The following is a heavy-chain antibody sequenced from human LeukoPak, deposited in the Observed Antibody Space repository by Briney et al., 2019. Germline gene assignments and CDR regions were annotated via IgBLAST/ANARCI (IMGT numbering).Heavy chain of an antibody. Sequence: GGSLRLSCAASGFTFSSYSMNWVRQAPGKGLEWVSSISSSGSTIYYADSVKGRFTISRDNAKNSLYLQMNSLRDEDTAVYYCAREARYYYGMDVWGQGTTVTVSS. V-gene: IGHV3-48*02. CDR2: ISSSGSTI. CDR3: AREARYYYGMDV. J-gene: IGHJ6*02. CDR1: GFTFSSYS.